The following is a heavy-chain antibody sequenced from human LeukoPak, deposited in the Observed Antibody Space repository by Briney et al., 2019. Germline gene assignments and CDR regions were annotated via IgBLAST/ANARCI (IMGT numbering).Heavy chain of an antibody. J-gene: IGHJ4*02. CDR1: GFTFSSYA. V-gene: IGHV3-7*03. D-gene: IGHD6-19*01. CDR2: IKEDGSEK. Sequence: GGSLRLSCAASGFTFSSYAMHWVRQAPGKGLEWVADIKEDGSEKYYVDSVKGRLTISRDKAQNSLYLQMNSLRAEDTAVYYCARRRAGYYFDYWGQGTLVTVSS. CDR3: ARRRAGYYFDY.